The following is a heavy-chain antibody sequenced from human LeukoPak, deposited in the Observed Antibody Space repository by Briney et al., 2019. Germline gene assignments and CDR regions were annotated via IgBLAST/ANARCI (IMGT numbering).Heavy chain of an antibody. CDR2: IWYDGSNK. CDR3: ANNFDY. CDR1: GFTFSNYG. Sequence: GRSPRLXCAASGFTFSNYGMHWVRQAPGKGLEWVAVIWYDGSNKYYADSVKGRFTISRDNSKNTLYLQMNSLRAEDTAVYYCANNFDYWGQGILVTVSS. J-gene: IGHJ4*02. V-gene: IGHV3-33*06.